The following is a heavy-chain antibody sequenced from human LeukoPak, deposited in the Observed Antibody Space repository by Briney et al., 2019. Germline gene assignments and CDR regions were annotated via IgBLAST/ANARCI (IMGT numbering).Heavy chain of an antibody. J-gene: IGHJ3*02. CDR3: AKFDYYDSSGYYNKVLDAFDI. D-gene: IGHD3-22*01. Sequence: PGGSLRLSCGASGFTFRSYAMSWVRQAPGKGLEWVSAISGSGGSTYYADSVKGRFTISREKSKNTLYLQMNSLRAEDTAVYYCAKFDYYDSSGYYNKVLDAFDIWGQGTMVTVSS. V-gene: IGHV3-23*01. CDR2: ISGSGGST. CDR1: GFTFRSYA.